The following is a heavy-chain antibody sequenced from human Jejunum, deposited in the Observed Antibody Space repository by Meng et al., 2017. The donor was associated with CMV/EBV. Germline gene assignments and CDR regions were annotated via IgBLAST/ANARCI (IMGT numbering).Heavy chain of an antibody. CDR3: ARGKSSSWYRMVKANWFDP. Sequence: IGSYYWRWIRQPAGKGLEWIGRIYTSGSTNYNPSLKSRVTMSVDTSKNQFSLKLSSVTAADTAVYYCARGKSSSWYRMVKANWFDPWGQGTLVTVSS. J-gene: IGHJ5*02. V-gene: IGHV4-4*07. CDR1: IGSYY. CDR2: IYTSGST. D-gene: IGHD6-13*01.